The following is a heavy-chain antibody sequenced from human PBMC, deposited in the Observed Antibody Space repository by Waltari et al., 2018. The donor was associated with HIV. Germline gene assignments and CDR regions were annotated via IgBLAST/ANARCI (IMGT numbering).Heavy chain of an antibody. Sequence: EVQLVQSGAEVKKPGESLRISCKGSGYSFTSYWISGVRPMPGKGLEWMGRIDPSDSYTNYSPSFQGHVTISADKSISTAYLQWSSLKASDTAMYYCARHAHGGGSWYIYFQHWGQGTLVTVSS. J-gene: IGHJ1*01. CDR3: ARHAHGGGSWYIYFQH. V-gene: IGHV5-10-1*01. CDR2: IDPSDSYT. D-gene: IGHD6-13*01. CDR1: GYSFTSYW.